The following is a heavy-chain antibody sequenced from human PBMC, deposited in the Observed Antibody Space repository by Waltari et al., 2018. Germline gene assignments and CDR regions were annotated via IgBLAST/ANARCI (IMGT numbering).Heavy chain of an antibody. V-gene: IGHV3-11*01. Sequence: QVQLVASGGGLVKPGGALRLSCAASGSTFSDSYMSWIRQAPGKGLEWLSYISDSGSSPYYADSVKGRFTLSRDNAKNSVYLQMNSLRVEDTAVYYCARSVRSPGDWGQGTLVTVSS. CDR2: ISDSGSSP. J-gene: IGHJ4*02. CDR3: ARSVRSPGD. CDR1: GSTFSDSY. D-gene: IGHD3-10*02.